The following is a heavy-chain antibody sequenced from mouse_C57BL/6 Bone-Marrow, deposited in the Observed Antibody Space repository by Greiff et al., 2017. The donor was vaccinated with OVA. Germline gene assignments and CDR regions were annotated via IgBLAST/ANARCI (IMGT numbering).Heavy chain of an antibody. D-gene: IGHD2-1*01. Sequence: QVQLQQSGAELVKPGASVKMSCKASGYTFTSYWITWVKQRPGQGLEWIGDIYPGSGSTNYNEKFKSKATLTVDTSSSTAYMQLSSLTSEDSAVYYCARGRYYGNYPAWFAYWGQGTLVTVSA. CDR1: GYTFTSYW. CDR2: IYPGSGST. V-gene: IGHV1-55*01. CDR3: ARGRYYGNYPAWFAY. J-gene: IGHJ3*01.